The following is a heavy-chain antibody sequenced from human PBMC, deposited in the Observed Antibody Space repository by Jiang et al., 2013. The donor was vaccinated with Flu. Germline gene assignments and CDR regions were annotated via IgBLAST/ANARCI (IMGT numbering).Heavy chain of an antibody. V-gene: IGHV1-2*04. CDR3: AIETCNNARCWGAMDV. CDR2: INPKSGDT. J-gene: IGHJ6*04. CDR1: GYTFTSYA. Sequence: QSGSELKKPGASVKVSCKASGYTFTSYAMNWVRQAPGQGLEWMGWINPKSGDTKNAQNFQGWVTMTRDTSISTVYMELSRLTSEDTAVYFCAIETCNNARCWGAMDVWGKGTTVTVSS. D-gene: IGHD2-2*01.